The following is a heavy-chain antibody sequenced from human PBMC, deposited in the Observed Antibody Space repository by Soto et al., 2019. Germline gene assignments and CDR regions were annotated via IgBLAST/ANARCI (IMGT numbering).Heavy chain of an antibody. Sequence: VQLVQSGAEVKKPGASVQVSCKTSGYSFSNYSMHWVRQVPGQGLEWMGKINPNGGSTSLAQKFKVAVTLTRDTSTNTVYMELSSLTSEDTAVYYGARDGVQLWPRYYFDYWGQGTLVTVSS. D-gene: IGHD1-1*01. CDR1: GYSFSNYS. CDR2: INPNGGST. CDR3: ARDGVQLWPRYYFDY. V-gene: IGHV1-46*01. J-gene: IGHJ4*02.